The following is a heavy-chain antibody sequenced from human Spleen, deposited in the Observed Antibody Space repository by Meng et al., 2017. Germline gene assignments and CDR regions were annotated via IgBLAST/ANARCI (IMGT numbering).Heavy chain of an antibody. Sequence: GESLKISCAASGFTFSSYGMHWVRQAPGKGLEWVAVIWYDGSNKYYADSVKGRFTISRDNAKNSLYLQMNSLRAEDTAVYYCARDPTVTTYFDYWGQGTLVTVSS. V-gene: IGHV3-33*01. CDR3: ARDPTVTTYFDY. J-gene: IGHJ4*02. CDR1: GFTFSSYG. CDR2: IWYDGSNK. D-gene: IGHD4-17*01.